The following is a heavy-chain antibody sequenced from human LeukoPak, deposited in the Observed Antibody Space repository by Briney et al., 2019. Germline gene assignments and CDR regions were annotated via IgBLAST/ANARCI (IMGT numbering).Heavy chain of an antibody. V-gene: IGHV3-7*01. CDR2: IKQDGSEK. Sequence: PGGSLRLSCAASGFTFSSYRMSWVRQAPGKGLEWVANIKQDGSEKYYVDSVKGRFTISRDNAKNSLYLQMNSLRAEDTAVYYCARETPLSPGVSDYWGQGTLVTVSS. J-gene: IGHJ4*02. CDR3: ARETPLSPGVSDY. D-gene: IGHD2-15*01. CDR1: GFTFSSYR.